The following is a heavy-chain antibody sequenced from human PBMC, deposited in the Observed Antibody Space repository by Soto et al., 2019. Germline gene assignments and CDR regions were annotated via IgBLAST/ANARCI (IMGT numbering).Heavy chain of an antibody. CDR3: ARGVGSLVDS. Sequence: QVQLVQSGAEVKKPGSSVRVSCTPSGGTFSSYTISWVRQAPGQGLEWMGRIVPITGRTRYAKKIQGRITVSADTCTTTADLALSSLTSEDADGYFCARGVGSLVDSWGQGTQVTVSS. CDR1: GGTFSSYT. J-gene: IGHJ4*02. CDR2: IVPITGRT. D-gene: IGHD2-15*01. V-gene: IGHV1-69*08.